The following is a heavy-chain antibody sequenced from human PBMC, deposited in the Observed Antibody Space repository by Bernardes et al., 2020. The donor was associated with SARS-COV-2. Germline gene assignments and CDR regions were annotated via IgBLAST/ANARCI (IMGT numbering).Heavy chain of an antibody. Sequence: GSLRLSCAGSGFDFSDYWMTWVRQAPGKGLEWVANIKRDGSETYYVDSVKGRFTISRDNAKNLVFLQMNSLRAEDTAVFYCARSAGMDVWGQGTMVTVSS. CDR2: IKRDGSET. CDR1: GFDFSDYW. J-gene: IGHJ6*02. CDR3: ARSAGMDV. V-gene: IGHV3-7*03.